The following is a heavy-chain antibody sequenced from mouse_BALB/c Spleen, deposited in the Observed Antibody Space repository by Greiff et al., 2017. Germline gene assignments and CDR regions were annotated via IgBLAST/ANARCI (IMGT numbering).Heavy chain of an antibody. V-gene: IGHV5-17*02. J-gene: IGHJ4*01. CDR3: ARSEFYYYAMDY. CDR1: GFTFSSFG. CDR2: ISSGSSTI. Sequence: DVKLVESGGGLVQPGGSRKLSCAASGFTFSSFGMHWVRQAPEKGLEWVAYISSGSSTIYYADTVKGRFTISRDNPKNTLFLQMTSLRSEDTAMYYCARSEFYYYAMDYWGQGTSVTVSS.